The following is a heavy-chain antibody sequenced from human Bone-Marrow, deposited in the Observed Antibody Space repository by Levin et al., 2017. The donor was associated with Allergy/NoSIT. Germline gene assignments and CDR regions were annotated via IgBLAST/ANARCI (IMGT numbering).Heavy chain of an antibody. V-gene: IGHV3-30*18. CDR3: VKSSGGSSSGYFDP. J-gene: IGHJ5*02. CDR1: GFTFSHYA. Sequence: GESLKISCAASGFTFSHYAIHWVRQAPGKGLEWVAVISYDGNNRNYADSVKGRFTISRDNSQNTVYVQMKSLKLEDTAIYYCVKSSGGSSSGYFDPWGQGTLVTVSS. D-gene: IGHD6-25*01. CDR2: ISYDGNNR.